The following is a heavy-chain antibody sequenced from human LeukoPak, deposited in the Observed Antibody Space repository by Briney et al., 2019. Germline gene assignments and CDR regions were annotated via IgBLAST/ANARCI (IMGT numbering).Heavy chain of an antibody. CDR3: ARMGYGDYLYSFDY. J-gene: IGHJ4*02. Sequence: SETLSLTCTVSGGSISSYYWSWIRQPPGKGLEWIGYIYYSGSTNYNPSLKSRVTISVDTSKNQFSLKLSSVTAAGTAVYYCARMGYGDYLYSFDYWGQGTLVTVSS. CDR1: GGSISSYY. D-gene: IGHD4-17*01. CDR2: IYYSGST. V-gene: IGHV4-59*01.